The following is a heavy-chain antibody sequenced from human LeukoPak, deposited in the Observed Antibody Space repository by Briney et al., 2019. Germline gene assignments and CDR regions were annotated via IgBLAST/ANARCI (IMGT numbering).Heavy chain of an antibody. J-gene: IGHJ4*02. D-gene: IGHD4-17*01. CDR1: EFTFSSYA. V-gene: IGHV3-30-3*01. CDR3: AREANDHGEKGGLLFDY. Sequence: GGSLRLSCAASEFTFSSYAMHWVRQAPGKGLEWVAVISYDGINKYYADSMKGRFTISRDNSKNTLYLQVNSLRAEDTAVYYCAREANDHGEKGGLLFDYWGQGTLVTVSS. CDR2: ISYDGINK.